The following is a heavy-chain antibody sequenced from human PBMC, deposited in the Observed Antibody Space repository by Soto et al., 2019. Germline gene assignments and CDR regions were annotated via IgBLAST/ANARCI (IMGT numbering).Heavy chain of an antibody. CDR1: GFSFNNFG. D-gene: IGHD2-21*02. J-gene: IGHJ4*02. V-gene: IGHV3-30*18. CDR3: AKGGSYCGGDCYTISNFDS. Sequence: QVHLVQSGGGVVQPGRSLRLSCAASGFSFNNFGMHWVRQAPGKGLEWVAVISYDGSNKYYADSVRGRFTISRDDSKDTLYLQMNSLRAEDTAVYYCAKGGSYCGGDCYTISNFDSCGQVTLVTVAS. CDR2: ISYDGSNK.